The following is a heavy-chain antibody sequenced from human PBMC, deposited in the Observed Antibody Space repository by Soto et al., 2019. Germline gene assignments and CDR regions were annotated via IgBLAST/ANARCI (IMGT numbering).Heavy chain of an antibody. CDR1: GGSISSYY. J-gene: IGHJ4*02. V-gene: IGHV4-59*01. D-gene: IGHD3-22*01. Sequence: QVQLQESGPGLVKPSETLSLTCTVSGGSISSYYWSWIRQPPGKGLEWIGYIYYSGSTNYNPSLKSRVTISVATSKHPFSLKLSSVTAADTAVYYFASSDSSGYHLFDYWGQGTLVTVSS. CDR2: IYYSGST. CDR3: ASSDSSGYHLFDY.